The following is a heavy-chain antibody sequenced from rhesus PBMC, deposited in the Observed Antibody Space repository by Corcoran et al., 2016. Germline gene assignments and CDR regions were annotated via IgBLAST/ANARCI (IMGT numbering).Heavy chain of an antibody. V-gene: IGHV2-1*01. CDR3: TRYLRSNFYFDY. Sequence: QVTLKESGPALVKPTQTLTLTCILSGFSLNTTGMGVGWIRQPPGKTLEWLAPIYWVDDQRRITSRKDRLTNSKDKSKNQVGLAMTNSDPVDTATYYCTRYLRSNFYFDYWGQGVLVTVSS. D-gene: IGHD2-15*01. CDR1: GFSLNTTGMG. CDR2: IYWVDDQ. J-gene: IGHJ4*01.